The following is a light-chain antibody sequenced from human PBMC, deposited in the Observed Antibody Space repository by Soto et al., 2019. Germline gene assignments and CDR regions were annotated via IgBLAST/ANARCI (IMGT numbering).Light chain of an antibody. Sequence: QSALTQPASVSGSPGQSSTISYTGSSSDVGGYDFVSWYQHHPGKAPRLMIFDVSNRPSAVSNRFSGSKSGNTASLTISGLQAEDEGDYYCASYTSRSTLVFGTGTKVTVL. CDR2: DVS. V-gene: IGLV2-14*03. J-gene: IGLJ1*01. CDR1: SSDVGGYDF. CDR3: ASYTSRSTLV.